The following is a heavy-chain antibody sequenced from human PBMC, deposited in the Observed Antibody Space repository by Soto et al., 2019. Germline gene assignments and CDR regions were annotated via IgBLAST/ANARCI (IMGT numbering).Heavy chain of an antibody. CDR1: GGTFSSYA. J-gene: IGHJ6*02. CDR3: ARTDFWSGYYGYYSYGMDV. Sequence: QVQLVQSGAEVKKPGSSVKVSCKASGGTFSSYAISWVRQAPGQGLEWMGGIIPIFGTANYAQKFEGRVTITADESTSTAYMELSSVRSEDTAVYYCARTDFWSGYYGYYSYGMDVWGQGPTVTVSS. CDR2: IIPIFGTA. D-gene: IGHD3-3*01. V-gene: IGHV1-69*01.